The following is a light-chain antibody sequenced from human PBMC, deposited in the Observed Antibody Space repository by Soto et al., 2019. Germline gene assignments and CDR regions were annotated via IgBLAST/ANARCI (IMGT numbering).Light chain of an antibody. CDR2: DAS. CDR1: QTVSSY. CDR3: QQRATAIT. J-gene: IGKJ5*01. V-gene: IGKV3-11*01. Sequence: IVLTQSPATLSLWPGETAVLSCRASQTVSSYLSWYQHTPGQAPRLLIYDASKRAPGIPARFSGSGSGTDFTLSISSLEPEDFAVYYCQQRATAITFGQGTRLEIE.